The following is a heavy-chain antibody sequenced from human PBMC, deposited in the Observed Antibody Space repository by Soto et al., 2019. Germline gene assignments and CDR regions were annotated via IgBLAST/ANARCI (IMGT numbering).Heavy chain of an antibody. J-gene: IGHJ3*02. CDR3: ARVPEKDAFDI. CDR1: GGSISSGDYY. Sequence: PSETLSITCTVSGGSISSGDYYWSWIRQPPGKGLEWIGYIYYSGSTYYNPSLKSRVTISVDTSKNQFSLKLSSVTAADTAVYYCARVPEKDAFDIWGQGTMVTVSS. V-gene: IGHV4-30-4*01. CDR2: IYYSGST.